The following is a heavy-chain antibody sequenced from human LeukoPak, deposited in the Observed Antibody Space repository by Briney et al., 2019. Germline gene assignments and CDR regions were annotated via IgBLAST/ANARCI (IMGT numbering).Heavy chain of an antibody. D-gene: IGHD3-10*01. V-gene: IGHV3-48*03. Sequence: GGSLRLSCAASGFTFSSYEMNWVRQAPGKGLEWVSYISSSGSTIYYADSVKGRFTISRDNAKNSLYLQMNSLRAEDTAVYYCARDMYGSGSYYNVENWFDPWGQGTLVTVSS. J-gene: IGHJ5*02. CDR2: ISSSGSTI. CDR1: GFTFSSYE. CDR3: ARDMYGSGSYYNVENWFDP.